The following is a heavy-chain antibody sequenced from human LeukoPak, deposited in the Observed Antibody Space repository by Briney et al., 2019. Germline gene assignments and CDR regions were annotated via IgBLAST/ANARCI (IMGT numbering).Heavy chain of an antibody. J-gene: IGHJ3*02. CDR3: ASAHAPLITMIVGVGIAAFDI. V-gene: IGHV1-24*01. CDR2: FDPEDGET. CDR1: GYTLSELS. D-gene: IGHD3-22*01. Sequence: ASVKVSCKVSGYTLSELSMHWVRQAPGKGLVWMGGFDPEDGETIYAQKFQGRVTMTEDTSTDTAYMELSSLRSEDTAVYYCASAHAPLITMIVGVGIAAFDIWGQGTMVTVSS.